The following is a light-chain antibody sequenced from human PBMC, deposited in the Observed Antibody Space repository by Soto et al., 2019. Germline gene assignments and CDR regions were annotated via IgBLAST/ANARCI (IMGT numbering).Light chain of an antibody. V-gene: IGLV2-11*01. J-gene: IGLJ1*01. Sequence: QSALTQPRSVSGSPGQSVTISCTGTSSDVGGFDYVSWFQQHPGKAPKLMIYDVTKRPSGVPDRFSGSKSGNTASLTISGLQVEDEADYSCCSYAGSSTYVFGTATKLTVL. CDR3: CSYAGSSTYV. CDR1: SSDVGGFDY. CDR2: DVT.